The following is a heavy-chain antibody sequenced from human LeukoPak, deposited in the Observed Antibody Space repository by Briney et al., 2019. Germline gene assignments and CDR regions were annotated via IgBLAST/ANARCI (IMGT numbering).Heavy chain of an antibody. Sequence: GGSLRLSCAASGFTFSSYEMNWVRQAPGKGLEWVSYISSSGSTIYYADSVKGRFTISRDNSKNTLYLQMNSLRAEDTAIYYCAKDRNYYDSSGYYYGDYWGQGTLVTVSS. J-gene: IGHJ4*02. CDR3: AKDRNYYDSSGYYYGDY. V-gene: IGHV3-48*03. CDR1: GFTFSSYE. CDR2: ISSSGSTI. D-gene: IGHD3-22*01.